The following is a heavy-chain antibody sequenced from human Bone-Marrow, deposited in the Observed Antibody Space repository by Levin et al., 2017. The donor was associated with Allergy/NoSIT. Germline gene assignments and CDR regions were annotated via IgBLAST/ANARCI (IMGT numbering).Heavy chain of an antibody. D-gene: IGHD3-22*01. CDR3: ARDRYTSAYYKFDY. V-gene: IGHV1-69*13. CDR1: GGTFSNYA. Sequence: SVKVSCKASGGTFSNYAISWVRQAPGQGLEWMGGIIPFSGRPNYAQRFQGRVTITADESTSTAYMELSSLTSEDTAVYYCARDRYTSAYYKFDYWGQGTLLTVSS. J-gene: IGHJ4*02. CDR2: IIPFSGRP.